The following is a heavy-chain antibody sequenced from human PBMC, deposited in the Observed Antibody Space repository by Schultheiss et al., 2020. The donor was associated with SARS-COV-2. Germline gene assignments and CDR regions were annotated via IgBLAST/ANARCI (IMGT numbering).Heavy chain of an antibody. CDR2: IYTSGST. D-gene: IGHD4-17*01. V-gene: IGHV4-4*07. J-gene: IGHJ4*02. Sequence: SETLSLTCTVSGGSISSYYWSWIRQPAGKGLEWIGRIYTSGSTNYNPSLKSRVTISVDTSKNQFSLKLSSVTAADTAVYYCARHSAVTLELDYWGQGTLVTVSS. CDR1: GGSISSYY. CDR3: ARHSAVTLELDY.